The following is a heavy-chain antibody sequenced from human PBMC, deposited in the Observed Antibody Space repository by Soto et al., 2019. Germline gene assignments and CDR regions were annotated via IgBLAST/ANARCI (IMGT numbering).Heavy chain of an antibody. J-gene: IGHJ6*02. Sequence: GESLKISCKGSGYSFTSYWIGWVRQMPGKGVEWRGIIYPGDSDNRYSPSFQGQVTISAAKSTSTAYLQWSSLKASDTAMYYCANLFTHSSSGYYYYYGMDVWGQGTTVTVSS. CDR1: GYSFTSYW. D-gene: IGHD6-6*01. V-gene: IGHV5-51*01. CDR2: IYPGDSDN. CDR3: ANLFTHSSSGYYYYYGMDV.